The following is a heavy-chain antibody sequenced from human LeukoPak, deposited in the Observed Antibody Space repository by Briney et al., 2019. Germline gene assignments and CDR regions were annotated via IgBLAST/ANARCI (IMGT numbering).Heavy chain of an antibody. CDR1: GFTFSKYH. CDR3: ARDDLRDGAFDI. J-gene: IGHJ3*02. CDR2: ISSSSVYI. V-gene: IGHV3-21*04. Sequence: PGGSLRLSCTASGFTFSKYHMNWVRQAPGEGLEWVSSISSSSVYIHYADSVKGRFTISRDNGKNSLYLQMSSLTAEDTALFYCARDDLRDGAFDIWGQGTMVTVSS.